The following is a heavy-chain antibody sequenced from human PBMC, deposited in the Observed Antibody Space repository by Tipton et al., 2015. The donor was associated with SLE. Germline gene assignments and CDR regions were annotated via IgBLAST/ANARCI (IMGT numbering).Heavy chain of an antibody. J-gene: IGHJ4*02. CDR1: GYSISSGYH. CDR2: IFRNGNT. Sequence: TLSLTCAVSGYSISSGYHWGWIRQPPGKGLEWIGRIFRNGNTNYNPSLKSRVIMSVDTSKNQFSLKLRSVTAADTAVYYCAGAWQGYCSGGTCYVLDYWGQGTLVTVSS. D-gene: IGHD2-15*01. V-gene: IGHV4-38-2*01. CDR3: AGAWQGYCSGGTCYVLDY.